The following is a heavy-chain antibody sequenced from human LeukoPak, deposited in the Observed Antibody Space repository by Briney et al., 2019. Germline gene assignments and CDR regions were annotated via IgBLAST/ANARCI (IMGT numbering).Heavy chain of an antibody. Sequence: SETLSLTCTVSSGSINNYYWSWIRHPPGKGLEWIGYIYYRGSTNYNPSLKSRVTFSVDASKNQFSLKLNSVTAADTAVYYCARGGDYGDLRYFDYWGQGTLVTVSS. V-gene: IGHV4-59*01. CDR3: ARGGDYGDLRYFDY. CDR2: IYYRGST. D-gene: IGHD4-17*01. CDR1: SGSINNYY. J-gene: IGHJ4*02.